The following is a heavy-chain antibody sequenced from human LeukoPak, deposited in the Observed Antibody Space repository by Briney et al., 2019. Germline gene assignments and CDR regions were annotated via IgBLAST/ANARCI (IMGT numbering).Heavy chain of an antibody. CDR2: ISSSSSTI. V-gene: IGHV3-48*01. Sequence: PGGSLRLSCAASGFTFSSYSMNWVRQAPGKGLEWVSYISSSSSTIYYADSVKGRFTISRDNAKNSLYLQMNSLRAEDTAVYYCARDLRVIQYHAGFDYWGQGTLVTVSS. CDR1: GFTFSSYS. J-gene: IGHJ4*02. D-gene: IGHD2-2*01. CDR3: ARDLRVIQYHAGFDY.